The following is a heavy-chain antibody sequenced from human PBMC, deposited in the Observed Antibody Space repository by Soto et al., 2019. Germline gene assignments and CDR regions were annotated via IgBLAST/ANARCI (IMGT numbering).Heavy chain of an antibody. D-gene: IGHD3-3*01. CDR2: INHSRST. CDR3: ARGIYDFWSSYDTWFDP. CDR1: GGSFTGYY. J-gene: IGHJ5*02. V-gene: IGHV4-34*01. Sequence: SETLSLTCAVYGGSFTGYYWSWIRQPPGKGLEWIGEINHSRSTNYNPSLKSRVTISVDTSKDQFSLKLSSVTAADTAVYYCARGIYDFWSSYDTWFDPWSQGTLVTVSS.